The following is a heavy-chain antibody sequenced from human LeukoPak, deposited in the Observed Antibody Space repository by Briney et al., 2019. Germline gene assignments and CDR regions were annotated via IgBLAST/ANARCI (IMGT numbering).Heavy chain of an antibody. CDR2: INHSGST. CDR1: GGSFSGYY. CDR3: ARDSGTTGEVKFDP. D-gene: IGHD3-10*01. J-gene: IGHJ5*02. Sequence: SETLSLTCAVYGGSFSGYYWSWIRQPPGKGLEWIGEINHSGSTNYNPSLKSRVTISVDTSKNQFSLNLISVTAADTAVYYCARDSGTTGEVKFDPWGQGTLVTVSS. V-gene: IGHV4-34*01.